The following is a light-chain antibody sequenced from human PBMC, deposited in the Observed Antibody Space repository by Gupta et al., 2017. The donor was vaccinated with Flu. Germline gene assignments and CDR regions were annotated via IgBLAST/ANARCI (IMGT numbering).Light chain of an antibody. CDR2: GAS. V-gene: IGKV3-20*01. CDR1: QTVNDTY. CDR3: QQYGNTPRT. Sequence: VLTQSPGTLSLSPGDRVTLSCRASQTVNDTYLAWYQQKPGQAPRLLIFGASNRATGIPDRFRGSGSGRDFSLNINRLEPEDFAVYYCQQYGNTPRTFGQGT. J-gene: IGKJ1*01.